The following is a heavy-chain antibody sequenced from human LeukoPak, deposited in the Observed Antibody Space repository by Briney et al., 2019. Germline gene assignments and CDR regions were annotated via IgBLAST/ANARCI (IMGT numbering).Heavy chain of an antibody. CDR2: INEDASTI. CDR3: VRDLILVWTPGDDFDH. J-gene: IGHJ4*02. V-gene: IGHV3-74*03. Sequence: PGGSLRLSCVASGFTLSRYWMHWVRQVPGKVLEWVSRINEDASTITYADSVKGRFTISRDNAKNTLYLQMNSLRAEDTAVHFCVRDLILVWTPGDDFDHWGQGTLVTVSS. D-gene: IGHD3-16*01. CDR1: GFTLSRYW.